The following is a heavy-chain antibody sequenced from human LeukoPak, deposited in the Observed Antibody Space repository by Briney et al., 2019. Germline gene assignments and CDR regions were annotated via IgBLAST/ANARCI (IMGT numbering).Heavy chain of an antibody. CDR2: ISSSSSYT. J-gene: IGHJ6*04. D-gene: IGHD2-2*01. Sequence: GGSLRLPCAASGFTFSDYYMSWIRQALGEGLEWVSYISSSSSYTNYADSVKGRFTISRDNDKNSLYLQMNSLRAEDTAVYYCARGGVVVPAAMPRYYGMDVWGKGPTVTVSS. CDR1: GFTFSDYY. CDR3: ARGGVVVPAAMPRYYGMDV. V-gene: IGHV3-11*06.